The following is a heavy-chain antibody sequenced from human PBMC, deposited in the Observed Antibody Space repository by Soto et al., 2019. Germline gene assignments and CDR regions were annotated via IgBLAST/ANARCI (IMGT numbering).Heavy chain of an antibody. CDR3: ARAEYCGGDCYSSEYLQH. Sequence: ASVKVSCKASGYTFTSYGISWVRQAPGQGLEWMGWISAYNGNTNYAQKLQGRVTMTTDTSTSTAYMELRSLRSDDTAVYYCARAEYCGGDCYSSEYLQHWGQGTLVTVSS. CDR2: ISAYNGNT. V-gene: IGHV1-18*01. J-gene: IGHJ1*01. CDR1: GYTFTSYG. D-gene: IGHD2-21*01.